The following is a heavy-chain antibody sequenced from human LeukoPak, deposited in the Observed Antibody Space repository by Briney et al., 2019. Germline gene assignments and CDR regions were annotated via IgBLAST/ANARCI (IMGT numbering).Heavy chain of an antibody. Sequence: SQTLSLTCAISGDSVSSNSAALNWFRRTPSRGLEWLGRTYYRSKWSNDYAVSVKSRITINPDTSKNQFSLQLNSVTPEDTALYYCARGLGSGRYDYWGQGTLVTVSS. J-gene: IGHJ4*02. CDR1: GDSVSSNSAA. CDR3: ARGLGSGRYDY. CDR2: TYYRSKWSN. V-gene: IGHV6-1*01. D-gene: IGHD3-10*01.